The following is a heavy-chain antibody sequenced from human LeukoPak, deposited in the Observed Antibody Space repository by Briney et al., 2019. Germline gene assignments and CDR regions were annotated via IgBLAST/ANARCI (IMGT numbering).Heavy chain of an antibody. CDR2: IYYSGST. V-gene: IGHV4-59*01. Sequence: SETLSLTCTVSGGSISSYHWSWIRQPPGKGLEWIGYIYYSGSTNYNPSLKSRVTISVDTSKNQFSLKLSSVTAADTAVYYCARDEGYYGSGSYQGYFDYWGQGTLVTVSS. J-gene: IGHJ4*02. CDR3: ARDEGYYGSGSYQGYFDY. D-gene: IGHD3-10*01. CDR1: GGSISSYH.